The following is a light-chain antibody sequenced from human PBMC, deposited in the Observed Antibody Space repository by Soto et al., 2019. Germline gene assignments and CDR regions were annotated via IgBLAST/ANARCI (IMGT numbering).Light chain of an antibody. CDR2: KAS. V-gene: IGKV1-5*03. J-gene: IGKJ1*01. CDR3: QHDTSYSEA. Sequence: DIQMTQTPSTLSGSVGDRVTITCRASQTISSWLAWYQQKPGKAPKLLIYKASTLKSGVTSRFSGSGSGTEFTLTISSLQPDDFATYYCQHDTSYSEAFGQGTKVDIK. CDR1: QTISSW.